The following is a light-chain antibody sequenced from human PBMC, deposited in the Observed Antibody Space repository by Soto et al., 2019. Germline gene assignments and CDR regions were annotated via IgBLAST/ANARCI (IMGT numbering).Light chain of an antibody. CDR1: SSDVGGYNY. J-gene: IGLJ1*01. V-gene: IGLV2-14*01. CDR3: SSYAGSNNLYV. CDR2: EVS. Sequence: QSVLTQPASVSGSPGQSITISCTGTSSDVGGYNYVSWYQHHPGKAPKLMIYEVSNRPSGVSDRFSGSKSGNTASLTVSGLQAEDEADYYCSSYAGSNNLYVFGTGTKVTVL.